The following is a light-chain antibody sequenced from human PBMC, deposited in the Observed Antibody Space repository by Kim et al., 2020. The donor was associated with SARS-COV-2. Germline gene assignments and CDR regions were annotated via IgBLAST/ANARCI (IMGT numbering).Light chain of an antibody. V-gene: IGKV3-11*01. J-gene: IGKJ1*01. CDR2: DAS. Sequence: YPGNSINLSGRASQGVVSKLAWYQQKPVQAPRLVIYDASNRATGIPARFSGSGSGTDFTLSISSLEPEDFAVYFCQQRRSWPVTFGQGTKVDIK. CDR3: QQRRSWPVT. CDR1: QGVVSK.